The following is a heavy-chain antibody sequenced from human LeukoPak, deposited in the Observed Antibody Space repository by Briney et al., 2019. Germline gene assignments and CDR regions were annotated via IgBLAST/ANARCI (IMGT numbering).Heavy chain of an antibody. D-gene: IGHD3-3*01. Sequence: GASVKVSCKASGYTFTSYGISWVRQAPGQGLEWMGWISAYNGNTNYAQKLQGRVTMTTDTSTSTAYMELRSLRSDDTAVYYCAREKYYDFWRGYPKPPLGYMDVWGKGTTVTVSS. CDR2: ISAYNGNT. J-gene: IGHJ6*03. CDR1: GYTFTSYG. CDR3: AREKYYDFWRGYPKPPLGYMDV. V-gene: IGHV1-18*01.